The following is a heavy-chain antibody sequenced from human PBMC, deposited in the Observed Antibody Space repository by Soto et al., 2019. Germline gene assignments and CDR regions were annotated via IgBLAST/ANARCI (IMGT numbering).Heavy chain of an antibody. CDR2: IPGSGGHKVHA. V-gene: IGHV3-23*01. J-gene: IGHJ6*03. Sequence: GGSLRLSCAASGFIFNDYAMSWVRQAPGQGLEWVSTIPGSGGHKVHAEYADSVKGRFTISRDKSKNTLYLQMDSLSAEDTAVYYFTKEIDSDWGYMDVWGQGTTVTVSS. CDR1: GFIFNDYA. CDR3: TKEIDSDWGYMDV. D-gene: IGHD7-27*01.